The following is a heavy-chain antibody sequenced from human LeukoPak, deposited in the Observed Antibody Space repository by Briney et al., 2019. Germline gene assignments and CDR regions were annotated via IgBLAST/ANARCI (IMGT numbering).Heavy chain of an antibody. CDR2: IYSGGST. CDR3: ARDLGELRDY. J-gene: IGHJ4*02. CDR1: GFTVSSDY. V-gene: IGHV3-66*02. Sequence: GGSLRLSCAASGFTVSSDYMSWVRQAPGRGLEWVSVIYSGGSTYYADSVKGRFTISRDNSKNTLYLQMNSLRAEDTAVYYCARDLGELRDYWGQGTLVTVSS. D-gene: IGHD3-16*01.